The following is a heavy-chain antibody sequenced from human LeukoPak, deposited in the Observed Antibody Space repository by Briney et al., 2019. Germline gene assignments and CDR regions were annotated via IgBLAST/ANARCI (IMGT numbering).Heavy chain of an antibody. J-gene: IGHJ4*02. CDR1: GGSISDYY. D-gene: IGHD2-2*01. V-gene: IGHV4-59*08. Sequence: PSETLSLTCTVSGGSISDYYWSWIRQPTGKGLEWIGYIYYSGSTDYNPSLKSRVTISVDTSKNQFSLKVTSVTAADTAVYYCARHYCTSIRCYHFDYWGQGALVTVSS. CDR2: IYYSGST. CDR3: ARHYCTSIRCYHFDY.